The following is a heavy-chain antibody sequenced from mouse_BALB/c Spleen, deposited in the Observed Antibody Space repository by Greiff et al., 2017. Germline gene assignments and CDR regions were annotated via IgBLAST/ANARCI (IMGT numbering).Heavy chain of an antibody. D-gene: IGHD2-10*01. CDR2: IYPGSGST. CDR1: GYTFTSYW. CDR3: TRGEKPYYGNYWYFDV. Sequence: KQPGSELVRPGASVKLSCKASGYTFTSYWMHWVKQRHGQGLEWIGNIYPGSGSTNYDEKFKSKGTLTVDTSSSTAYMHLSSLTSEDSAVYYCTRGEKPYYGNYWYFDVWGAGTTVTVSS. V-gene: IGHV1S22*01. J-gene: IGHJ1*01.